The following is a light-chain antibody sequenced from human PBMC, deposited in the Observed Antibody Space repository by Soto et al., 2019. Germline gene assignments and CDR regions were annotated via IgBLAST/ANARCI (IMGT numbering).Light chain of an antibody. CDR1: QIFNTW. J-gene: IGKJ5*01. V-gene: IGKV1-5*01. CDR3: QQLKSYPIT. Sequence: DIQMTQSPSTLSASVGDRFTITCRASQIFNTWLAWYQQKPGKAPNLLIYAAFTLQSGVPSRFSGSGSGTEFTLTISSLQPEDFATYYCQQLKSYPITFGQGTRLEIK. CDR2: AAF.